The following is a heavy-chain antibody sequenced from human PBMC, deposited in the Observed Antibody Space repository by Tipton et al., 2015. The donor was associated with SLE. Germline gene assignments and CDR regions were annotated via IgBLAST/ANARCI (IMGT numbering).Heavy chain of an antibody. V-gene: IGHV4-34*01. CDR1: GGSFSGYY. J-gene: IGHJ4*02. Sequence: GLVKPSETLSLTCAVYGGSFSGYYWSWIRQPPGKGLGWIGEINHSGSTNYNPSLKSRVTISVDTSKNQFSLKLSPVTAADTAVYYCARSKLGVRRLDYCGQGTLVTVSS. CDR2: INHSGST. CDR3: ARSKLGVRRLDY. D-gene: IGHD7-27*01.